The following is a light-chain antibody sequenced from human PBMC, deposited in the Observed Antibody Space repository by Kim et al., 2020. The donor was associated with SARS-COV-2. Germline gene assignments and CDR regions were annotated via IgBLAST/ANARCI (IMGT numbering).Light chain of an antibody. V-gene: IGKV3-15*01. Sequence: SPGEGVTLSCRASQSVSSNLAWYQQKPGQAPRLLMYGASTRATGTSPRFSGSGSGTEFTLTISSLQSEDFAVYYCQQYSNWPGTFGQGTKVDIK. J-gene: IGKJ1*01. CDR3: QQYSNWPGT. CDR1: QSVSSN. CDR2: GAS.